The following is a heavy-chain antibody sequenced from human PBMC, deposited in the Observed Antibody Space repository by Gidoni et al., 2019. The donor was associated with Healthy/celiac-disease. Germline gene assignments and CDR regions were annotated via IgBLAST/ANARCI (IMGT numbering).Heavy chain of an antibody. CDR2: ISGSGGST. CDR3: AKESDDSSGYYTRLDY. D-gene: IGHD3-22*01. V-gene: IGHV3-23*04. CDR1: GFTFSSYA. J-gene: IGHJ4*02. Sequence: EVQLVESGGGLVQPGGSLRLSCAASGFTFSSYAMSWVRQAPGKGLEWVSAISGSGGSTYYADSVKGRFTISRDNSKNTLYLQMNSLRAEDTAVYYCAKESDDSSGYYTRLDYWGQGTLVTVSS.